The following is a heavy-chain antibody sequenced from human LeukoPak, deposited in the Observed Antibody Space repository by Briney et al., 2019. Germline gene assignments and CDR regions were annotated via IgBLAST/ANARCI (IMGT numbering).Heavy chain of an antibody. CDR1: GYTFTSYG. J-gene: IGHJ4*02. CDR3: ARDLNGFWERPHDY. V-gene: IGHV7-4-1*02. D-gene: IGHD3-16*01. CDR2: INTNTGNP. Sequence: GASVKVSCKASGYTFTSYGISWVRQAPGQGLEWMGWINTNTGNPTYAQGFTGRFVFSLDTSVSTAYLQISSLKAEDTAVYYCARDLNGFWERPHDYWGQGTLVTVSS.